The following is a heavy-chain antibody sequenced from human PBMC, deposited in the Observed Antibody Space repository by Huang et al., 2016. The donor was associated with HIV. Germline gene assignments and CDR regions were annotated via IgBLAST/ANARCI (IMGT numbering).Heavy chain of an antibody. D-gene: IGHD2-15*01. CDR3: VRDVGGDENTGYFDL. CDR1: GFRLRDYY. Sequence: EVKLVQSGGGFVQPGGPLRLSCEASGFRLRDYYMDWVRQTVGKWLEEGGGRRNKVNNNTTEYDASVKGRVLISRFESKNSVYLQMSGLRVDDTAIYYCVRDVGGDENTGYFDLWGRGTHVTVSS. CDR2: RRNKVNNNTT. J-gene: IGHJ2*01. V-gene: IGHV3-72*01.